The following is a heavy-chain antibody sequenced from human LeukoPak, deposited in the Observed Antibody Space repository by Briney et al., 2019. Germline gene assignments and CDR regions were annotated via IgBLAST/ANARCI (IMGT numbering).Heavy chain of an antibody. D-gene: IGHD2-15*01. V-gene: IGHV1-18*01. CDR3: ARDGGYCSGGSCYSESFDY. CDR2: ISAYNGNT. CDR1: GYTFTIYG. J-gene: IGHJ4*02. Sequence: ASVTVSFTASGYTFTIYGISWVRQAPGQGLEWMGWISAYNGNTNYAQKLQGRVTMTTDTSTSTAYMELRSLRSDDTAVYYCARDGGYCSGGSCYSESFDYWGQGTLVTVSS.